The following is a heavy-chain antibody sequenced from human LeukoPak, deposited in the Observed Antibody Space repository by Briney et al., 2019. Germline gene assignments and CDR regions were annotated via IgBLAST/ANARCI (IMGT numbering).Heavy chain of an antibody. D-gene: IGHD3-22*01. J-gene: IGHJ4*02. V-gene: IGHV2-5*01. Sequence: SGPTLVNPTETLTLTCTFSGFSFTTGGVGVGWIRQPPGKALEWLALIYWNDHKPYSPALRSRLTVTKDTSKNQVVLTMTNMDPVDTATYYCAHTYDTGGNYYSRFDYWGQGTLVTVSS. CDR3: AHTYDTGGNYYSRFDY. CDR1: GFSFTTGGVG. CDR2: IYWNDHK.